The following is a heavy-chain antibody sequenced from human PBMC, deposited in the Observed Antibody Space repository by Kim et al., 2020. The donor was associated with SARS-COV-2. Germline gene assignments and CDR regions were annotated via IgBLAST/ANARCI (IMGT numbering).Heavy chain of an antibody. CDR2: ISYDGSNK. J-gene: IGHJ3*02. D-gene: IGHD3-9*01. CDR3: ARQAPVNVLRYFDWFNDAFDI. CDR1: GFTFSSYG. V-gene: IGHV3-33*05. Sequence: GGSLRLSCAASGFTFSSYGMHWVRQAPGKGLEWVAVISYDGSNKYYADSVKGRFTISRDNSKNTLYLQMNSLRAEDTAVYYCARQAPVNVLRYFDWFNDAFDIWGQGTMVTVSS.